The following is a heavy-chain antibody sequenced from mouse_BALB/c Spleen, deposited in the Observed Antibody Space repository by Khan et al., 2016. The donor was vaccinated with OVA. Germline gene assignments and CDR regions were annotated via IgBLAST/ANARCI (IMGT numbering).Heavy chain of an antibody. V-gene: IGHV2-6-1*01. CDR3: ARQPYYHYNIMDY. Sequence: VQLQESGPGLVAPSQSLSITCTISGFSLTNYGVHWVRQPPGKGLAWLVVIWSDGSTTYNSALQSRLTISKDNSKSQVFLKMNSLQTDDTAMYFCARQPYYHYNIMDYWGQGTSVTVSS. D-gene: IGHD2-10*01. CDR2: IWSDGST. J-gene: IGHJ4*01. CDR1: GFSLTNYG.